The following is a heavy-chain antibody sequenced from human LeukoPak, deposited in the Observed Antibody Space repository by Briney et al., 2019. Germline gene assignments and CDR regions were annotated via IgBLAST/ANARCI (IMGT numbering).Heavy chain of an antibody. D-gene: IGHD3-22*01. CDR1: GFTFTSSA. Sequence: SVKVSCKASGFTFTSSAVQWVRQARGQRLEWIGWIVDGSGNTNYAQKFQERVTITRDMSTSTAYMELSSLRSEDTAVYYCAADVYYYDSSGYYYSFDYWGQGTLVTVSS. V-gene: IGHV1-58*01. CDR3: AADVYYYDSSGYYYSFDY. CDR2: IVDGSGNT. J-gene: IGHJ4*02.